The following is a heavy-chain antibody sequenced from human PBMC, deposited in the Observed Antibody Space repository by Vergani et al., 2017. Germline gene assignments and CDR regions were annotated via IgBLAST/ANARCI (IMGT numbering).Heavy chain of an antibody. CDR2: ISAYNGNT. Sequence: QVQLVQSGAEVKKPGASVKVSCKASGYTFTIYGISWVRQAPGQGLEWMGWISAYNGNTNDAQKLQGRVTLTTDTSTSTAYMELRSLRSDDTAVYYCARDRTPYYYDSSGYHWYFDLWGRGTLVTVSS. CDR3: ARDRTPYYYDSSGYHWYFDL. J-gene: IGHJ2*01. CDR1: GYTFTIYG. D-gene: IGHD3-22*01. V-gene: IGHV1-18*01.